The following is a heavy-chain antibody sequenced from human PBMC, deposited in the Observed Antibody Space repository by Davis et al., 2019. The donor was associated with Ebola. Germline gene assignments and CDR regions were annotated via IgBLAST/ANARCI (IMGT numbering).Heavy chain of an antibody. CDR2: INHSGST. V-gene: IGHV4-34*01. J-gene: IGHJ5*02. CDR3: ARGQGYCSSTSCSTNWFDP. Sequence: SETLSLTCAVYGGSLSGYYWSWICQPPGKGLEWIGEINHSGSTNYNPSLKSRVTISVDKSKNQFSLKLSSVTAADTAVYYCARGQGYCSSTSCSTNWFDPWGQGTLVTVSS. D-gene: IGHD2-2*01. CDR1: GGSLSGYY.